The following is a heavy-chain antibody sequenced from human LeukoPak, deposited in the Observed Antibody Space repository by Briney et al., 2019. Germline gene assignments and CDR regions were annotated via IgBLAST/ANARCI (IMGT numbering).Heavy chain of an antibody. Sequence: PGGSLRLSCAASGFTFSSYAMSWVRQAPGKGLEWVSAISGSGGSTYYADSVKGRFTISRDNSKNTLYLQMNSLRAEDTAVYYCAKAVGGVIGYCSSTSCPVDYWGQGTLVTVSS. CDR3: AKAVGGVIGYCSSTSCPVDY. V-gene: IGHV3-23*01. CDR2: ISGSGGST. CDR1: GFTFSSYA. J-gene: IGHJ4*02. D-gene: IGHD2-2*01.